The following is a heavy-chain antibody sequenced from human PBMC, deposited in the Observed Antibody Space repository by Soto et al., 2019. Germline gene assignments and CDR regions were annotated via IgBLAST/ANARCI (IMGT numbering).Heavy chain of an antibody. CDR1: GFTFSSYG. D-gene: IGHD2-2*01. V-gene: IGHV3-33*01. CDR3: ARDPDIVVVPAARNYYYYGMDV. Sequence: PGGSMRLSCAASGFTFSSYGMHWVRQAPDKGLGWVAGIWYDGSNKNYADSVKGRFTISRDNSKNTLYLQMNSLRAEDTAVYYCARDPDIVVVPAARNYYYYGMDVWGQGTTVTVSS. CDR2: IWYDGSNK. J-gene: IGHJ6*02.